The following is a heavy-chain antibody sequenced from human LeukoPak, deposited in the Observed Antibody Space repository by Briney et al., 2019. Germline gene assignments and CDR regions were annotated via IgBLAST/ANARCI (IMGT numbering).Heavy chain of an antibody. CDR2: ISYDGSNK. V-gene: IGHV3-30*04. D-gene: IGHD2-15*01. CDR1: GFTFSSYA. CDR3: ARDRYCSGGSCYSGPPWFDP. Sequence: GGSLRLSCAASGFTFSSYAMHWVRQAPGKGLEWVAVISYDGSNKYYADSVKGRFTISRDNSKNTLYLQMNSLRAEDTAVYYCARDRYCSGGSCYSGPPWFDPRSQGTLVTVSS. J-gene: IGHJ5*02.